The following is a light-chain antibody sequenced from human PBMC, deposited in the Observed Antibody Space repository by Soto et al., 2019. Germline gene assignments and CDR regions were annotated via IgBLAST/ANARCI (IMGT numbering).Light chain of an antibody. V-gene: IGKV1-39*01. CDR3: QQSYGTPT. CDR2: AAS. J-gene: IGKJ5*01. Sequence: DIQMTQSPSSLSASIGDRVTISFRASQSMSNYLNWYQQKPGKAPKLLIYAASNLQTGVPSRFSGSGSGTDFTLTISSLQPADFATYYCQQSYGTPTFGQGTRLEIK. CDR1: QSMSNY.